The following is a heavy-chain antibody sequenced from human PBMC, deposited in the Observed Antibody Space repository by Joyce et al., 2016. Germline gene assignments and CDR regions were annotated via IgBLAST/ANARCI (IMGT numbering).Heavy chain of an antibody. CDR3: ARRKPRGIYYFDY. D-gene: IGHD6-13*01. V-gene: IGHV4-34*02. CDR2: NNHSRNS. CDR1: SGSFMGYY. Sequence: QVQLQQWGAGLLKPSETLSLTCVVSSGSFMGYYWTWIRQPPGQGLEWIGENNHSRNSNFNPSTKSRVTISIDTTKNQFSLKLRSVTAADTAVYYCARRKPRGIYYFDYWGQGTLVTVSS. J-gene: IGHJ4*02.